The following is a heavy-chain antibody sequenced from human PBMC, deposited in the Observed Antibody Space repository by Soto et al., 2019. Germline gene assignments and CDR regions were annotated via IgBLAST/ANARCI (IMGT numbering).Heavy chain of an antibody. J-gene: IGHJ4*02. CDR1: GFTFSSYA. Sequence: QVQLVESGGGVVQPGRSLRLSCAASGFTFSSYAMHWVRQAPGKGLEWVAVISYDGSNKYYADSVKGRFTISRDNSKNHLYLEMKSLRAEDTAWYFCSLVGSGGYWGQGTLVTVSS. D-gene: IGHD3-10*01. CDR3: SLVGSGGY. V-gene: IGHV3-30-3*01. CDR2: ISYDGSNK.